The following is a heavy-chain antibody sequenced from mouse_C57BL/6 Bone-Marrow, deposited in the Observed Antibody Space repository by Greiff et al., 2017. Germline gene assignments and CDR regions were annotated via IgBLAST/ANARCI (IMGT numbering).Heavy chain of an antibody. CDR1: GYTFTSYW. D-gene: IGHD2-1*01. Sequence: QVHVKQPGTELVKPGASVKLSCKASGYTFTSYWMHWVKQRPGQGLEWIGNINPSNGGTNYNEKFKSKATLTVDKSSSTAYMQLSSLTSEDSAVYYCARKILLWHWYFDVWGTGTTVTVSS. V-gene: IGHV1-53*01. CDR2: INPSNGGT. CDR3: ARKILLWHWYFDV. J-gene: IGHJ1*03.